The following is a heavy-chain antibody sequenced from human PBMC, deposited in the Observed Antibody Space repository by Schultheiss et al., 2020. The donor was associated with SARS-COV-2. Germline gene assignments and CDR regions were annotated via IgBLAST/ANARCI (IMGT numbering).Heavy chain of an antibody. J-gene: IGHJ4*02. Sequence: ASVKVSCKASGYTFTSYGISWVRQATGQGLEWMGWMNPNSGNTGYAQKFQGRVTMTRNTSISTAYMELSSLRSEDTAVYYCASLLGGSGSYLTVDYWGQGTLVTVSS. V-gene: IGHV1-8*02. D-gene: IGHD3-10*01. CDR3: ASLLGGSGSYLTVDY. CDR2: MNPNSGNT. CDR1: GYTFTSYG.